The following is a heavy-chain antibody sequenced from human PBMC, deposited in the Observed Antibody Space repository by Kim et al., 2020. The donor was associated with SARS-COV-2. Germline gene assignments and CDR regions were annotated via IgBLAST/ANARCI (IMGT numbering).Heavy chain of an antibody. J-gene: IGHJ6*02. CDR3: ARDNLVPGYSSGWYAHYYYGMDV. Sequence: SETLSLTCTVSGGSISSYYWSWIRQPPGKGLEWIGYIYYSGSTNYNPSLKSRVTISVDTSKNQFSLKLSSVTAADTAVYYCARDNLVPGYSSGWYAHYYYGMDVWGQGTTVTVSS. D-gene: IGHD6-19*01. V-gene: IGHV4-59*01. CDR2: IYYSGST. CDR1: GGSISSYY.